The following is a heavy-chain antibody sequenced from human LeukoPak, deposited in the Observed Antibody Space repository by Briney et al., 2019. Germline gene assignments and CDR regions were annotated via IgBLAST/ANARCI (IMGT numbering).Heavy chain of an antibody. D-gene: IGHD2-15*01. CDR2: ISSSGST. CDR3: ARDDREYHRKWYYDFDI. CDR1: GVSIYNYY. J-gene: IGHJ3*02. V-gene: IGHV4-4*07. Sequence: SETLSLTCTVSGVSIYNYYWSWIRQPAGKGLEWIGRISSSGSTNYNPSLKSRVTMSVDTSKNQFCLKLNFVTAADTAVYFCARDDREYHRKWYYDFDIWGQGTMVTVSS.